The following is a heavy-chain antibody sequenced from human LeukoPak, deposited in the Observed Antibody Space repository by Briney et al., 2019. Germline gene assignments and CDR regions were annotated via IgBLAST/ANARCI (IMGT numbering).Heavy chain of an antibody. CDR2: IIPIFGTA. D-gene: IGHD3-9*01. Sequence: ASVTVSCKASGGTFSSYAISWVRQAPGQGLEWMGGIIPIFGTANYAQKFQGRVTITADESTSTAYMELSSLRSEDTAVYYCARGDSYYDILTGYYLYGMDVWGQGTTVTVSS. J-gene: IGHJ6*02. V-gene: IGHV1-69*13. CDR1: GGTFSSYA. CDR3: ARGDSYYDILTGYYLYGMDV.